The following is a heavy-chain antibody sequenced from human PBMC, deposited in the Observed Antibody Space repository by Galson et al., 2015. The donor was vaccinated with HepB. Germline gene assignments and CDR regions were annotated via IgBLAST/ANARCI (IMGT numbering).Heavy chain of an antibody. CDR3: ARVVISGNNWFDS. V-gene: IGHV7-4-1*02. CDR2: INTNTGNP. J-gene: IGHJ5*01. CDR1: GYTFTTYG. Sequence: SVKVSCKASGYTFTTYGMNWVRQAPGQGLEWMGWINTNTGNPTYAQGFTGRFVFSLDTSVNTAYLQISSLKTEDTAVYYCARVVISGNNWFDSWGQGTLVTVSS. D-gene: IGHD3-22*01.